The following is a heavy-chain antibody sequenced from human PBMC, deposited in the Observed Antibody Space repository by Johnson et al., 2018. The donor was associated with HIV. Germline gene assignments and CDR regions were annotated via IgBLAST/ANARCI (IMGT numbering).Heavy chain of an antibody. CDR2: IWYDGSNK. V-gene: IGHV3-33*01. CDR3: ARETAYCGGDCSGAFDI. J-gene: IGHJ3*02. D-gene: IGHD2-21*01. Sequence: VQLVESGGGVVQPGRSLRLSCAASGFIFSSYGMHWVRQAPGKGLEWVAVIWYDGSNKYYADSVKGRFTISRANSKNTLYLQMNSLRADDTAVYYCARETAYCGGDCSGAFDIWGQGTMVTVSS. CDR1: GFIFSSYG.